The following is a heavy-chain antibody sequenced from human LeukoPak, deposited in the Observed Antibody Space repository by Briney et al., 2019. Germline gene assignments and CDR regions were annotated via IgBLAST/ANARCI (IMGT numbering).Heavy chain of an antibody. CDR1: GGSISSGGYY. J-gene: IGHJ4*02. V-gene: IGHV4-31*03. D-gene: IGHD3-10*01. CDR2: IYYSVST. Sequence: RSSATLSLTCTVSGGSISSGGYYWSWIRQHPGKGLEWIGYIYYSVSTYYNPSLKGRVTISVDTSKNQFSLKLSSVTAADTAVYYCARGHGSGSYYSDWGQGTLVTVAS. CDR3: ARGHGSGSYYSD.